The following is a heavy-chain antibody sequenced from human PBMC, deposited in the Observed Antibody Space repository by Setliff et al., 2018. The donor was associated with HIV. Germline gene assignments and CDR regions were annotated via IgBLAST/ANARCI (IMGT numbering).Heavy chain of an antibody. CDR3: ARHYDSSGYGDYFDD. CDR1: GASISGSY. CDR2: MSLTRDT. Sequence: SETLSLTCTVSGASISGSYWVWIRQPPGKGLEWIGYMSLTRDTKYNPSLNSRVTTSIDTSKNQFSLELRSVTAADTAVYYCARHYDSSGYGDYFDDWGRGILVTVSS. J-gene: IGHJ4*02. D-gene: IGHD3-22*01. V-gene: IGHV4-59*08.